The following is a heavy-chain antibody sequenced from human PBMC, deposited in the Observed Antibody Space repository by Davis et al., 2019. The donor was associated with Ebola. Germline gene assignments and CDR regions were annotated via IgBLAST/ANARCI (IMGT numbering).Heavy chain of an antibody. CDR2: MSSYNGNT. J-gene: IGHJ2*01. D-gene: IGHD4-17*01. Sequence: AASVKVSCKASGYTFTSYGISWVRQAPGQGLEWMGWMSSYNGNTNYAQKLQGRVTMTTDTSTSTAYMELRTLRSDDTAVYYCARTRYGDYGYFDLWGRGTLVTVSS. CDR1: GYTFTSYG. V-gene: IGHV1-18*01. CDR3: ARTRYGDYGYFDL.